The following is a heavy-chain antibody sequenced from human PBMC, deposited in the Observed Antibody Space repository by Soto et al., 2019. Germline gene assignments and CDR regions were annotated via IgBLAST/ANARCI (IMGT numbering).Heavy chain of an antibody. CDR1: GFTFITYW. CDR2: IKQDGSDT. V-gene: IGHV3-7*01. CDR3: ARAEDRKRYPEWGYFDP. Sequence: GGSLRLSCVASGFTFITYWMSWVRQAPGKGLELLANIKQDGSDTFYVDSVKGRFTISRDNTKNSLYLQMNSLRADDAAVFFCARAEDRKRYPEWGYFDPWGQGTLVTVSS. D-gene: IGHD3-9*01. J-gene: IGHJ5*02.